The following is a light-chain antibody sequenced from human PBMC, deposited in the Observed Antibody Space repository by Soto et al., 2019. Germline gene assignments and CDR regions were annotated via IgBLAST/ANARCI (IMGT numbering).Light chain of an antibody. CDR1: SSDVGSYNL. V-gene: IGLV2-23*02. J-gene: IGLJ1*01. Sequence: QSVLTQPASVSGYPGQSITISCTGTSSDVGSYNLVSWYQQHPGKAPKLMIYEVTKWPSGVSNRFSGSKSGNTASLTISGLQAEDEADYYCCSYAGSSTFYVFGTGTKLTVL. CDR2: EVT. CDR3: CSYAGSSTFYV.